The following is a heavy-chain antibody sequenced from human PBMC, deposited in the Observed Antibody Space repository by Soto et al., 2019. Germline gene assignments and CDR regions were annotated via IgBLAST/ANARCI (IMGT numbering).Heavy chain of an antibody. CDR2: IYWDDDK. J-gene: IGHJ4*02. CDR3: AHRRNYDGSWNEGVFDY. D-gene: IGHD3-16*01. V-gene: IGHV2-5*02. CDR1: GFSLTSRPVG. Sequence: QITLKESGPTLVKPTQTLTLTCTFSGFSLTSRPVGVGWVRQPPGKPLEWLAFIYWDDDKRYSPSLRSTLTVTKDASKNQVVLTLTNMDPVDTATYYCAHRRNYDGSWNEGVFDYWGQGILVTVSS.